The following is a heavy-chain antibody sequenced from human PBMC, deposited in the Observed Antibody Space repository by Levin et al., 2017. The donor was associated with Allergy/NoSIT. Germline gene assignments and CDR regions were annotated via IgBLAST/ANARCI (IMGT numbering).Heavy chain of an antibody. Sequence: SETLSLTCAVYGGSFSGYYWSWIRQPPGKGLEWIGEINHSGSTNYNPSLKSRVTISVDTSKNQFSLKLSSVTAADTAVYYCARGVGRRDVAARPSTPTRYYYYGMDVWGQGTTVTVSS. V-gene: IGHV4-34*01. D-gene: IGHD6-6*01. J-gene: IGHJ6*02. CDR3: ARGVGRRDVAARPSTPTRYYYYGMDV. CDR2: INHSGST. CDR1: GGSFSGYY.